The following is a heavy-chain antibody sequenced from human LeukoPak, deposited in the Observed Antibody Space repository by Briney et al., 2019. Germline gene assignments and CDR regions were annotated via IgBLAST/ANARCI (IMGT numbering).Heavy chain of an antibody. D-gene: IGHD4-23*01. V-gene: IGHV4-39*07. J-gene: IGHJ1*01. CDR1: GVSISSSNSY. CDR2: INHSGST. Sequence: SETLSLTCTVSGVSISSSNSYWGWIRQPPGKGLEWIGEINHSGSTNYNPSLKSRVTISVDTSKNQFSLKLSSVTAADTAVYYCARFYGGNRKYFQHWGQGTLVTVSS. CDR3: ARFYGGNRKYFQH.